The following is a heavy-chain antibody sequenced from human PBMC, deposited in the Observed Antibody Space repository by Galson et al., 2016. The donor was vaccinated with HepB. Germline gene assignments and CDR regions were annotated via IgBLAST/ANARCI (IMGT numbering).Heavy chain of an antibody. V-gene: IGHV3-23*01. Sequence: SLRLSCAASGFTFSSSSMSWVRQAPGKGLEWVSAIDGHDDSTYYADSVRGRFTISRDNSKNTLYLQINSLRAEDTAVYYCATGGDYDIWCQGTLVTVSS. D-gene: IGHD4-17*01. J-gene: IGHJ4*02. CDR2: IDGHDDST. CDR1: GFTFSSSS. CDR3: ATGGDYDI.